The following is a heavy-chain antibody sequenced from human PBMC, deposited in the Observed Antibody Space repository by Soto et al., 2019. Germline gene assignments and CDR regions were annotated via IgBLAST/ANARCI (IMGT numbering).Heavy chain of an antibody. CDR1: GFTFNIYA. CDR2: ISRYGDFT. J-gene: IGHJ4*02. CDR3: AKASYLDHESRGYLFDN. Sequence: EVQLLESGGDLIQPGGSLRLSCAASGFTFNIYAMTWVRQAPGKGLEWVSAISRYGDFTYYADSVEGRFTISRDNSKNTLYLQMNSLIAEDTAVYYCAKASYLDHESRGYLFDNWGQGTLVTVSS. V-gene: IGHV3-23*01. D-gene: IGHD3-22*01.